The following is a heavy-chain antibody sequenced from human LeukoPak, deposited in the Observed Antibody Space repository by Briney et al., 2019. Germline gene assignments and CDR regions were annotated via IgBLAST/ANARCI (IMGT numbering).Heavy chain of an antibody. CDR2: IYSGGST. V-gene: IGHV3-66*01. Sequence: PGGSLRFSCAASGFTVSSNYMRWVRQAPGKGLDWVSAIYSGGSTYYADSVKGRFTISRDNSKNTLFLQMNSLRAEDTAVSYCARSSDYGSGSYYNGAFDIWGQGTMVTVSS. D-gene: IGHD3-10*01. J-gene: IGHJ3*02. CDR3: ARSSDYGSGSYYNGAFDI. CDR1: GFTVSSNY.